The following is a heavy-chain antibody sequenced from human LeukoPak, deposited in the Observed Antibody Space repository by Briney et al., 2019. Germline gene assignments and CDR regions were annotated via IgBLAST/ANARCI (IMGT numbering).Heavy chain of an antibody. CDR3: AKEGGFGELPTSNWFDP. CDR1: GFTFSSYA. V-gene: IGHV3-43*02. Sequence: GGSLRLSCAASGFTFSSYAMSWVRQAPGKGLEWVSLISGDGGSTYYADSVKGRFTISRDNSKNSLYLQMNSLRTEDTALYYCAKEGGFGELPTSNWFDPWGQGTLVTVSS. J-gene: IGHJ5*02. CDR2: ISGDGGST. D-gene: IGHD3-10*01.